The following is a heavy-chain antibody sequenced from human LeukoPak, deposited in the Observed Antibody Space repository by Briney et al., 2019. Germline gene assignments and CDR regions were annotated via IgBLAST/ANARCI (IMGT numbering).Heavy chain of an antibody. Sequence: GGSLRLSCAASGFNFSDYYMSWIRQAPGKGLEWVSYISSSSSYTKYADSVKGRFTISRDNAKNSLYLQMNSLRAEDTAVYYCARGGYYDAFDIWGQGTMVTVSS. CDR2: ISSSSSYT. CDR1: GFNFSDYY. CDR3: ARGGYYDAFDI. V-gene: IGHV3-11*06. J-gene: IGHJ3*02. D-gene: IGHD1-26*01.